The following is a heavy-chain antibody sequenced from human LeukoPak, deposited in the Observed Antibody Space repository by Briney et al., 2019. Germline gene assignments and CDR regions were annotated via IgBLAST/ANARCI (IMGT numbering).Heavy chain of an antibody. CDR2: IKQDGSEK. Sequence: GGSLRLSCAASGFIFSNYGMSWVRQAPGKGLEWVANIKQDGSEKYYVDSVKGRFTISRDNAKNSLYLQMNSLRAEDTAVYYCARDLDCSGGSCYPDYGMDVWGQGTTVTVSS. V-gene: IGHV3-7*03. D-gene: IGHD2-15*01. J-gene: IGHJ6*02. CDR1: GFIFSNYG. CDR3: ARDLDCSGGSCYPDYGMDV.